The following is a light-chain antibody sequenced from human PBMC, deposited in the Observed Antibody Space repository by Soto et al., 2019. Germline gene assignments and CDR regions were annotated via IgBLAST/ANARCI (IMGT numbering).Light chain of an antibody. V-gene: IGKV3-11*01. Sequence: EIVLTQSPATLSLSPGESATLSCRASQSVSSYLAWYQQRPGQAPRLLIYDISKRATGIPARFSGSGSGTDFTLTISSLEPEDFAVYYCQKRSNWWKFGQGTK. J-gene: IGKJ1*01. CDR1: QSVSSY. CDR3: QKRSNWWK. CDR2: DIS.